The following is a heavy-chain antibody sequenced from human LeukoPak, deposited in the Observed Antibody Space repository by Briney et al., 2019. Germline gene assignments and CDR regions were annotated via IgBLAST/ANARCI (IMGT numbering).Heavy chain of an antibody. D-gene: IGHD3-22*01. CDR1: GYSFTSYW. CDR3: ARRLDYYDSSGYYLPTDSDFDY. CDR2: IYLGDSDT. V-gene: IGHV5-51*01. J-gene: IGHJ4*02. Sequence: GESLKISCKGSGYSFTSYWIGWVRQMPGKGLEWMGIIYLGDSDTRYSPSFQGQVTISADKSISTAYLQWSSLKASDTAMYYCARRLDYYDSSGYYLPTDSDFDYWGQGTLVTVSS.